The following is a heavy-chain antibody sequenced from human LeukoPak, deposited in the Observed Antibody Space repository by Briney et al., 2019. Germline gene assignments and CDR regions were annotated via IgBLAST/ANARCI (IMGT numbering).Heavy chain of an antibody. V-gene: IGHV3-11*01. CDR1: GFTFSDYY. CDR3: VREDFWSGYSNYFDY. CDR2: ITSSGSTI. Sequence: GGSLRLSCAASGFTFSDYYMSWIRQAPGKGLEWVSCITSSGSTIYYADSVKGRFTISRDNAKKSLYLQMNSLRAEDTAVYYRVREDFWSGYSNYFDYWGQGTLVTVSS. J-gene: IGHJ4*02. D-gene: IGHD3-3*01.